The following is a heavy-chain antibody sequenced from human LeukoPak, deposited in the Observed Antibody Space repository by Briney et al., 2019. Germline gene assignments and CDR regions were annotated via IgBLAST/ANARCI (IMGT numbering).Heavy chain of an antibody. V-gene: IGHV4-59*01. Sequence: SETLSLTCTVSGGSISSYYWSWIRQPPGKGLEWIGYTYYSGSTNYNPSLKSRVTISVDTSKNQFSLKLSSVTAADTAVYYCARVGGGPSIFFDYWGQGTLVTVSS. CDR1: GGSISSYY. CDR3: ARVGGGPSIFFDY. D-gene: IGHD3-3*02. CDR2: TYYSGST. J-gene: IGHJ4*02.